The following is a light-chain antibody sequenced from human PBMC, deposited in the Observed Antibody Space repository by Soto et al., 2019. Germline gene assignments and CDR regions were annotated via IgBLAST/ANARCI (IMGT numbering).Light chain of an antibody. CDR3: QRYNNAPKP. J-gene: IGKJ1*01. Sequence: DFQMTQSPSSLSASVGDTVNITCRASHDISKSLAWYQQKPGKVPDLLIYAASTLQLGVPSRFGGSGFGKDFTLTISSLQAEDAATYYCQRYNNAPKPFGQGTKVEIK. CDR1: HDISKS. CDR2: AAS. V-gene: IGKV1-27*01.